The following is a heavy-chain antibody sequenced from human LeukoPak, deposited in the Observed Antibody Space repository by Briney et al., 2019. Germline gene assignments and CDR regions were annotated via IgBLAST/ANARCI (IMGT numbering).Heavy chain of an antibody. V-gene: IGHV1-69*13. J-gene: IGHJ6*03. CDR2: IIPIFGTA. D-gene: IGHD2-2*01. CDR3: ARGPFDVPCYYMDV. CDR1: GGTFSSYA. Sequence: ASVKVSCKASGGTFSSYAISWVRQAPGQGLEWMGGIIPIFGTANYAQKFQGRVTITADESTSTAYMELSSLRSEDTAVYYCARGPFDVPCYYMDVWGKGTTVTISS.